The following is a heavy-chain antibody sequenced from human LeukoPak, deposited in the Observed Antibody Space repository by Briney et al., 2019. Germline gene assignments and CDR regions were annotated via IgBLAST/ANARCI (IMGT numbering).Heavy chain of an antibody. CDR1: GGSFSGYY. J-gene: IGHJ4*02. CDR2: INHSGCT. CDR3: ARGRVPAAINY. V-gene: IGHV4-34*01. Sequence: SETPSLTCAVYGGSFSGYYWSWIRQPPGKGLEWIGEINHSGCTNYNPSLKSRVTISVDTSKNQFSLKLSSVIAADTAVYYCARGRVPAAINYWGQGTLVTVSS. D-gene: IGHD2-2*01.